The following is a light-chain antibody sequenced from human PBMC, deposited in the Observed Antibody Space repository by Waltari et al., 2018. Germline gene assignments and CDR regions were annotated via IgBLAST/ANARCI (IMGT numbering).Light chain of an antibody. V-gene: IGLV1-40*01. J-gene: IGLJ3*02. CDR1: SSNIGAGYD. Sequence: QSVLTQPPSVSGAPGQRVPFSCTGSSSNIGAGYDVHWYQQVPGTAPKLLIYANNNRPSGVPDRFSGSKSATSASLAITGLQAEDEADYYCQSYDSSLSGSVFGGGTKLTVL. CDR2: ANN. CDR3: QSYDSSLSGSV.